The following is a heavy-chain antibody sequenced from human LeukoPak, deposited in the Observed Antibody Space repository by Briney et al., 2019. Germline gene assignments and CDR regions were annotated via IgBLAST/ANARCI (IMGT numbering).Heavy chain of an antibody. Sequence: GGSLRLSCAASGFTFSSYDMHWVRQATGKGLEWVSAIGTAGDTYYPGSVKGRFTISRENAKNSLYLQMNSLRAGDTAVYYCATGIVASGFGAFDTWGQGTMVTVSS. CDR2: IGTAGDT. V-gene: IGHV3-13*04. CDR1: GFTFSSYD. CDR3: ATGIVASGFGAFDT. D-gene: IGHD3-22*01. J-gene: IGHJ3*02.